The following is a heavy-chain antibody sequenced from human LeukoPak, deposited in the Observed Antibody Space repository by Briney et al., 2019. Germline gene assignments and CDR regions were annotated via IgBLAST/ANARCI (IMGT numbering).Heavy chain of an antibody. V-gene: IGHV4-39*01. CDR2: IYYSGST. D-gene: IGHD1-1*01. CDR1: GGSISSSSYY. J-gene: IGHJ5*02. CDR3: ARTLAQPYNWFSFGRRWFDP. Sequence: PSETLSLTCTVSGGSISSSSYYWGWIRQPPGKGLEWIGSIYYSGSTNYNPSLKSRVTISVDTSKNQFSLKLSSVTAADTAVYYCARTLAQPYNWFSFGRRWFDPWGQGTLVTVSS.